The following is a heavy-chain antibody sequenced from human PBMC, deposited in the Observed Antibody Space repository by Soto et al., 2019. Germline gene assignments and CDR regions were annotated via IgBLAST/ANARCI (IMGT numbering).Heavy chain of an antibody. CDR3: VRDYLLTGFDP. D-gene: IGHD3-9*01. Sequence: SETLSLTCTVSGGSISNYYWTWVRQPPGKGLEWIGDVYYSGSTNYNPSLESRVTISIDASKNQFSLKMKSVTAADTAVYYCVRDYLLTGFDPWGQGALVTVSS. CDR2: VYYSGST. J-gene: IGHJ5*02. CDR1: GGSISNYY. V-gene: IGHV4-59*01.